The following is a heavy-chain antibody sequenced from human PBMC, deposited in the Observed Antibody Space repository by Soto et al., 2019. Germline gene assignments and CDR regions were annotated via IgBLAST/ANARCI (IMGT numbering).Heavy chain of an antibody. D-gene: IGHD6-13*01. CDR1: GGSISSSNW. J-gene: IGHJ4*02. CDR3: ERGYRVSIHFDY. V-gene: IGHV4-4*02. Sequence: QVQLQESGPGLVKPSGTLSLTCAVSGGSISSSNWWSWVRQPPGKGLEWIGEIYHSGSTNYNPSLKSRVTISVEKYKNKFSLKLSSVTAADTAVYYCERGYRVSIHFDYWGQGTLVTVSS. CDR2: IYHSGST.